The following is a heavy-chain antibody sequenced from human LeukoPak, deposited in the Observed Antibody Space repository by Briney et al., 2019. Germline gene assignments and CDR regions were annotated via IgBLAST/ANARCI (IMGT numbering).Heavy chain of an antibody. V-gene: IGHV1-24*01. Sequence: ASVKVSCKVSGYTLTELSMHWVRQAPGKGLEWMGGFDPEDGETIYAQKFQGRVTMTEDTSTDTAYMELSSLRSEDTAVYYCATDPICSGYAFRFDYWGQGTLATVSS. J-gene: IGHJ4*02. CDR1: GYTLTELS. CDR2: FDPEDGET. CDR3: ATDPICSGYAFRFDY. D-gene: IGHD5-12*01.